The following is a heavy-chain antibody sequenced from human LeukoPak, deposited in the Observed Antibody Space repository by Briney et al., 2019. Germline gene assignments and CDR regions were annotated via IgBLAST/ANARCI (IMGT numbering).Heavy chain of an antibody. CDR3: ARGEVVVVTENNWFAP. CDR2: ISAYNGNT. J-gene: IGHJ5*02. Sequence: ASVKVSCKASGYTFTSYGISWVRQAPGQGLEWMGWISAYNGNTNYAQKLQGRVTMTTDTSTSTAYMELRSLRSDDTAGYYCARGEVVVVTENNWFAPWGQGPLVTVSS. CDR1: GYTFTSYG. D-gene: IGHD2-21*02. V-gene: IGHV1-18*01.